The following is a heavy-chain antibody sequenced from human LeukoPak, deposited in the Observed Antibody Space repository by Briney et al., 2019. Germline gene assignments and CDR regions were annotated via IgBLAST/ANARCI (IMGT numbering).Heavy chain of an antibody. J-gene: IGHJ4*02. CDR2: ITSSGRYI. V-gene: IGHV3-21*01. Sequence: GGSLRLSCAASGFTFSSYSMNWVRQAPGKGLEWVSSITSSGRYIYYADSVKGRFTISRDNSENSLYLQMDSLRAEDTAVYYCARDYYGSPTHWGQGTLVTVSS. CDR1: GFTFSSYS. D-gene: IGHD3-10*01. CDR3: ARDYYGSPTH.